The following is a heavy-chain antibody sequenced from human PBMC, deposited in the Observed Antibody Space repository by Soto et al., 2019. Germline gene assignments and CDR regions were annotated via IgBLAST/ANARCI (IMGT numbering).Heavy chain of an antibody. D-gene: IGHD6-6*01. J-gene: IGHJ6*02. V-gene: IGHV3-23*01. CDR3: AKGGLNIAAPYGYYYYGMDV. CDR1: GFTFSSYA. Sequence: PGGSLRLSCAASGFTFSSYAMSWVRQAPGKGLEGVSAISGSGGSTYYADSVKGRFTISRDNSKNTLYLQMNSLRAEDTAVYYCAKGGLNIAAPYGYYYYGMDVWGQGTTVTVSS. CDR2: ISGSGGST.